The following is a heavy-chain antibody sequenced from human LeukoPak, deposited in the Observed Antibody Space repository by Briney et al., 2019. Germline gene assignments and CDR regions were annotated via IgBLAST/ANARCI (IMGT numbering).Heavy chain of an antibody. CDR1: GGPFSIYC. J-gene: IGHJ4*02. V-gene: IGHV4-34*01. D-gene: IGHD1-26*01. CDR3: ATMGSGSYFNY. Sequence: SETLSLTCGVYGGPFSIYCWNWIRQSPGEGLEWIGEINQSGSTKYNPSLKSRVTISVDTSKNQFSLKLSSVTAADTAVYCCATMGSGSYFNYWGQGSLVTVSS. CDR2: INQSGST.